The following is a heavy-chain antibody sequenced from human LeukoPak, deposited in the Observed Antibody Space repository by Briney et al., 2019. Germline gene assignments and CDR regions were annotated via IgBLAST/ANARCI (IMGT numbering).Heavy chain of an antibody. V-gene: IGHV7-4-1*02. CDR2: INTNTGNP. Sequence: EASVKVSCKASGYTFTSYAMNWVRQAPGQGLEWMGWINTNTGNPTYAQGFTGRFVFSLDTSVSTAYLQISSLKAEDNAVYYCARRSYRHAIDYWGQGTLVTVSS. J-gene: IGHJ4*02. CDR1: GYTFTSYA. D-gene: IGHD1-26*01. CDR3: ARRSYRHAIDY.